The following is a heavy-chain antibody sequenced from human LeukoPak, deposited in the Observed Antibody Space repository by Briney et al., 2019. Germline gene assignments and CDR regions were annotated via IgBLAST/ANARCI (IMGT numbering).Heavy chain of an antibody. Sequence: GGSLRLSCAASGFTFSSYAMSWVRQAPGKGLVWVSAISGSGGSTYYAGSVKGRFTISRDNSKNTLYLQMNSLRAEDTAVYYCAKDPYSSGWYFWFDPWGQGTLVTVSS. CDR3: AKDPYSSGWYFWFDP. J-gene: IGHJ5*02. V-gene: IGHV3-23*01. CDR2: ISGSGGST. CDR1: GFTFSSYA. D-gene: IGHD6-19*01.